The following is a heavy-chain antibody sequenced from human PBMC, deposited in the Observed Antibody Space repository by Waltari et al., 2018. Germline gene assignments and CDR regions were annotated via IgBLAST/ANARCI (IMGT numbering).Heavy chain of an antibody. Sequence: QVQLVESGGGVVQPGRSLRLSCAASGFTFSRSGMHWVRQAPGKGLEWVALIWFDVSNKYYAGSVKGRFTISRDNSKNTLYLQMDSLRAEDTAVYYCARDRGTGTTSGYCFDYWGQGTLVTVSS. CDR3: ARDRGTGTTSGYCFDY. CDR1: GFTFSRSG. J-gene: IGHJ4*02. CDR2: IWFDVSNK. D-gene: IGHD1-1*01. V-gene: IGHV3-33*01.